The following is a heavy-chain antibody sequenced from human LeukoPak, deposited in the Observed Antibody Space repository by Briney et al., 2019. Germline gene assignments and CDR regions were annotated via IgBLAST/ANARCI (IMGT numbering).Heavy chain of an antibody. CDR1: GFTFSSYG. D-gene: IGHD5-24*01. Sequence: GGSLRLSCAASGFTFSSYGMHWVHQAPGKGLEWVAIISYDGSDKYYADSVKGRFTISRDNSKNTLYLQMNSLRADDTAVYYCARAGAYNTYWGQGTRVTVSS. V-gene: IGHV3-30*03. J-gene: IGHJ4*02. CDR2: ISYDGSDK. CDR3: ARAGAYNTY.